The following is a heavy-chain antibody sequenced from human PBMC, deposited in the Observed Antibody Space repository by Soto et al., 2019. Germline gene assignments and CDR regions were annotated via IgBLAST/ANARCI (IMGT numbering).Heavy chain of an antibody. J-gene: IGHJ4*01. D-gene: IGHD3-16*02. CDR1: GYTLTNFG. Sequence: ASVKVSCKASGYTLTNFGISWVRQAPGQGPEWMGWISTYNGNTNYAQKFQGRVIMTTDTSTSTAYMHLRSLRSDDTAVYYCARDRRDYVWGSYRSYFDYWGQGTLVTVSS. CDR2: ISTYNGNT. V-gene: IGHV1-18*01. CDR3: ARDRRDYVWGSYRSYFDY.